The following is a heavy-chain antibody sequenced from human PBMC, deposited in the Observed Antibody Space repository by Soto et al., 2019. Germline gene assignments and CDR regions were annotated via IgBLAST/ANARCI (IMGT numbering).Heavy chain of an antibody. CDR1: GFTFTSSA. J-gene: IGHJ4*02. Sequence: VKVSCKASGFTFTSSAFQLVRHARGQRLEWIGWIAVGSGYTNYAQRFQDRVTLTRDMSTATTYMELSRLTSEDTAIYYCAADATAWQQMVPSDYWGQGTLVTVSS. CDR2: IAVGSGYT. D-gene: IGHD2-8*01. V-gene: IGHV1-58*01. CDR3: AADATAWQQMVPSDY.